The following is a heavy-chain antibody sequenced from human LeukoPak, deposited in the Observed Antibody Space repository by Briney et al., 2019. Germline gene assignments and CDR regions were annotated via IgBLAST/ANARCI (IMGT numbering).Heavy chain of an antibody. V-gene: IGHV3-23*01. CDR3: VKGYGMDV. CDR1: GFTFSSYA. Sequence: PGGSLRLSCAASGFTFSSYAMTWVRQAPGKGPEWVSGISGSGGTTFYADYATTFYADSVKGRFTISRDNSRNTLYLQMNSLRADDTAIYYCVKGYGMDVWGQGTTVTVFS. J-gene: IGHJ6*02. CDR2: ISGSGGTTFYADYATT.